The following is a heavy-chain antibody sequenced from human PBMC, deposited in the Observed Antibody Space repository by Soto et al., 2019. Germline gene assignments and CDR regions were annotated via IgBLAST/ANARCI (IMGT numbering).Heavy chain of an antibody. J-gene: IGHJ6*02. V-gene: IGHV3-7*01. D-gene: IGHD3-22*01. CDR3: ARDPNIVFTRRDVYYYDARHV. Sequence: PGGSLRLSCAASGFTFSSYWMSWVRQAPGKGLEWVANIKQDGSEKYYVDSVKGRFTISRDNAKNSLYLQMNSLRAEDTAVYYCARDPNIVFTRRDVYYYDARHVCGQRTTVT. CDR2: IKQDGSEK. CDR1: GFTFSSYW.